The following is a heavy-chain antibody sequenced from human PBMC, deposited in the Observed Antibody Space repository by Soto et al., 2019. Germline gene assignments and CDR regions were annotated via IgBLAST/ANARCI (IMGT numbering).Heavy chain of an antibody. CDR3: ARGDSFGGSYYFDY. Sequence: QVQLQESGPGLVKPSQTLSLTCPVSGGSISSGAYYWGWIRQHPGKGLEWMGYIHHSGTTYYNPSLKSRTSISVDTAKNPCSLKLSSVIAADTAVYFCARGDSFGGSYYFDYWGQGTLVTVSS. V-gene: IGHV4-31*03. D-gene: IGHD3-10*01. CDR1: GGSISSGAYY. J-gene: IGHJ4*02. CDR2: IHHSGTT.